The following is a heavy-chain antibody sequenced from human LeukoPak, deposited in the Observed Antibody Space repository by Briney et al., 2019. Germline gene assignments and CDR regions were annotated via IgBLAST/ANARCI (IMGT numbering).Heavy chain of an antibody. CDR1: GFTLENYW. D-gene: IGHD3-10*01. CDR2: IKQDGSVE. J-gene: IGHJ4*02. Sequence: GSLRLSCTASGFTLENYWMNWVRQAPGKGREWVANIKQDGSVEHYLDSVKGRFTISRDNAKNSLILQINSLRDEDTAVYYCARWAGVIDFWGQGTPVTVSS. CDR3: ARWAGVIDF. V-gene: IGHV3-7*01.